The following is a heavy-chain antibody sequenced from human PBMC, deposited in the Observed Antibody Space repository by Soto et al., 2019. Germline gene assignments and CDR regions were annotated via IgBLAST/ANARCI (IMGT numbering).Heavy chain of an antibody. D-gene: IGHD3-9*01. CDR3: ATAFYWLLVGHADV. CDR2: FDREDCET. J-gene: IGHJ6*02. V-gene: IGHV1-24*01. Sequence: QVQLVQSGAEVKKPGASVKVSRKVSGYILPDLSMPWVRQASGKGPKWMRRFDREDCETIYAQKIQGRVTMTEDTSTDTADTELRGLRSEDTAVQYCATAFYWLLVGHADVGSQGTTVIFSS. CDR1: GYILPDLS.